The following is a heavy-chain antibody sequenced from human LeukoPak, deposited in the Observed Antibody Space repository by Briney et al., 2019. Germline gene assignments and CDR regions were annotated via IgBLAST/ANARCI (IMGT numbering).Heavy chain of an antibody. J-gene: IGHJ6*03. CDR1: GFTFTSYG. Sequence: GSLRLSCAASGFTFTSYGMSWVRQAPGKGLECVSVISASGGTTYYADSVKGRFTIFRDNSQNTLYLQMNSLRAEDTAIYYCAKDGLHGSYYYYYYMDVWGIGTTVIISS. CDR3: AKDGLHGSYYYYYYMDV. D-gene: IGHD1-26*01. V-gene: IGHV3-23*01. CDR2: ISASGGTT.